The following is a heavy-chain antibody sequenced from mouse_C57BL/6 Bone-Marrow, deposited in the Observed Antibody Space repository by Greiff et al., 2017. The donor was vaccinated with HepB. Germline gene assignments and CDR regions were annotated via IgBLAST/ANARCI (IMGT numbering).Heavy chain of an antibody. CDR1: GFTFSSYA. CDR2: ISDGGSYT. J-gene: IGHJ2*01. CDR3: ATPYYGSSYFDY. Sequence: VKVVESGGGLVKPGGSLKLSCAASGFTFSSYAMSWVRQTPEKRLEWVATISDGGSYTYYPDNVKGRFTISRDNAKNNLYLQMSHLKSEDTAMYYCATPYYGSSYFDYWGQGTTLTVSS. D-gene: IGHD1-1*01. V-gene: IGHV5-4*03.